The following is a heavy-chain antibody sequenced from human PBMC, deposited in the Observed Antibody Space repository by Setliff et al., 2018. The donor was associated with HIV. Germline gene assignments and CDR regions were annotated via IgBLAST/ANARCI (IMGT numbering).Heavy chain of an antibody. CDR1: GFTFSDCS. CDR3: ARSRAAGFDY. CDR2: ITSTGSTI. J-gene: IGHJ4*02. Sequence: GGSLRLSCAASGFTFSDCSMNWVRQAPGKGLEWISYITSTGSTIFYADSVKGRFTISRDNDKNSVHLQMTSLRAEDTAVYYCARSRAAGFDYWGQGTLVTVSS. V-gene: IGHV3-48*01. D-gene: IGHD6-13*01.